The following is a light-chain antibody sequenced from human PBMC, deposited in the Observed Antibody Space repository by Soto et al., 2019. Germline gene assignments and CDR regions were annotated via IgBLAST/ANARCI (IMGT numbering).Light chain of an antibody. CDR2: DAS. CDR1: QSVTSY. Sequence: EIVLTQSPATLSLSPGERATLSCRASQSVTSYLVWYQQKPGQAPRLLIYDASNRATGIPARFTCSGSGTDFSLTISSLEPEDFAVYYCQHRYDWPFTFGQGTRLEIK. CDR3: QHRYDWPFT. V-gene: IGKV3-11*01. J-gene: IGKJ5*01.